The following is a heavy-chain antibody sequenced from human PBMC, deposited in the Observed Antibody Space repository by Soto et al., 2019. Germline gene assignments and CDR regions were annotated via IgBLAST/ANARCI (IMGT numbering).Heavy chain of an antibody. Sequence: GGSLRLSCAASGFIFHDYAMSWVRQSPGKGLDWVALITSTGDRIYYADFVKGRFTISRDNSNKTLYLQISSLGAGDSDTYYCAKVTGNYYWGFDFWGRGTRFTVSS. CDR1: GFIFHDYA. D-gene: IGHD3-9*01. J-gene: IGHJ4*02. CDR3: AKVTGNYYWGFDF. V-gene: IGHV3-23*01. CDR2: ITSTGDRI.